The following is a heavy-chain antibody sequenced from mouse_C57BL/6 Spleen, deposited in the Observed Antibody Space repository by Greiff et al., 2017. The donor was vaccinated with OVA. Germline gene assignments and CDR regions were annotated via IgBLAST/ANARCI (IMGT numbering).Heavy chain of an antibody. J-gene: IGHJ2*01. CDR2: IYPGDGDT. D-gene: IGHD2-4*01. Sequence: QVQLKESGPELVKPGASVKISCKASGYAFSSSWMNWVKQRPGKGLEWIGRIYPGDGDTNYNGKFKGKATLTADKSSSTAYMQLSSLTSEDSAVYFCARGYDYGNYWGQGTTLTVSS. CDR1: GYAFSSSW. CDR3: ARGYDYGNY. V-gene: IGHV1-82*01.